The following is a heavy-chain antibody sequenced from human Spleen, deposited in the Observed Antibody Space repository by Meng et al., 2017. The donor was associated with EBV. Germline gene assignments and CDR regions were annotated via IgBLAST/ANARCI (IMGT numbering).Heavy chain of an antibody. V-gene: IGHV4-4*02. D-gene: IGHD2-15*01. CDR3: ATAHCSGGGCPGGS. J-gene: IGHJ5*02. Sequence: QVRVQVSGPVLVKPSGTLSLTCAVSGDSIDSINWWNWVRQPPGKGLEWIGEIYHSGHTNYSPSLRSRVIMSVDKSKNQFSLDLTSVTAADTAIYYCATAHCSGGGCPGGSWGQGTLVTVSS. CDR2: IYHSGHT. CDR1: GDSIDSINW.